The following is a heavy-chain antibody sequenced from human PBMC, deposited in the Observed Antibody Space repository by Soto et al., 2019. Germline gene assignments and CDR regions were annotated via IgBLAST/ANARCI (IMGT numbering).Heavy chain of an antibody. Sequence: PSETLSLTCTVSGASISNYYWSWIRRPPGKGLEWIGNILYSGSTKYNPSLKSRVTISVDTSKKQFSLKMSPVTAADTAVYYCAREHNRTNWVYHYGMDVWGQGTTVTVSS. CDR3: AREHNRTNWVYHYGMDV. J-gene: IGHJ6*02. V-gene: IGHV4-59*01. CDR2: ILYSGST. CDR1: GASISNYY. D-gene: IGHD1-1*01.